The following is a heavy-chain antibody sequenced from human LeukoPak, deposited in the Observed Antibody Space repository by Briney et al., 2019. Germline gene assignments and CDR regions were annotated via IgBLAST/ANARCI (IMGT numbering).Heavy chain of an antibody. J-gene: IGHJ6*02. D-gene: IGHD6-13*01. CDR2: IIPIFGTA. Sequence: GASVTVSFKASGGTFSSYAISWVRQAPGQGLEWMGGIIPIFGTANYAQKFQGRVTITADESTSTAYMELSSLRSEDTAVYYCARDRAAAHYFYYYYYGMDVWGQGTTVTVSS. CDR1: GGTFSSYA. CDR3: ARDRAAAHYFYYYYYGMDV. V-gene: IGHV1-69*13.